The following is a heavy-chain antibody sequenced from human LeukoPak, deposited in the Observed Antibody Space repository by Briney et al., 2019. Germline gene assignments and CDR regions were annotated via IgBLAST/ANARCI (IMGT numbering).Heavy chain of an antibody. CDR2: ISGSGDST. Sequence: GGSLRLSCAASGFTFSSYAMTWVRQAPGKGLEWVSGISGSGDSTYYADSVKGRFTISRDNSKNTLYVQMNSLRAEDTAVYYCAKSRSATTSCYNYWGQGTLVTVSS. D-gene: IGHD2-2*02. V-gene: IGHV3-23*01. J-gene: IGHJ4*02. CDR1: GFTFSSYA. CDR3: AKSRSATTSCYNY.